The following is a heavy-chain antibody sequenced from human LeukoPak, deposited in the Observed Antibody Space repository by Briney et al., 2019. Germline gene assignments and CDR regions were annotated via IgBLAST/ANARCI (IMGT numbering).Heavy chain of an antibody. J-gene: IGHJ5*02. V-gene: IGHV1-8*03. CDR3: ARGIMVRGVRGFWFDP. D-gene: IGHD3-10*01. CDR2: MNPNSGNT. CDR1: GYTFTSYD. Sequence: ASVKVSCKASGYTFTSYDINWVRQATGQGLEWMGWMNPNSGNTGYAQKFQGRVTITRNTSISTAYMELSSLRSEDTAVYYCARGIMVRGVRGFWFDPWGQGTLVTVSS.